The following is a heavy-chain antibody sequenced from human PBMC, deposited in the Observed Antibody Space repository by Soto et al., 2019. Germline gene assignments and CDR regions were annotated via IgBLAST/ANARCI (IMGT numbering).Heavy chain of an antibody. CDR1: AGSFSGYY. D-gene: IGHD3-3*01. V-gene: IGHV4-34*01. Sequence: SETLSLTCAVYAGSFSGYYWSWIRQPPGKGLEWIGEINHSGSTNYNPSLKSRVTISVDTSKNQFSLKLSSVTAADTAVYYCARAPFTIFGVVGSVDWFDPWGQGTLVTVSS. CDR3: ARAPFTIFGVVGSVDWFDP. J-gene: IGHJ5*02. CDR2: INHSGST.